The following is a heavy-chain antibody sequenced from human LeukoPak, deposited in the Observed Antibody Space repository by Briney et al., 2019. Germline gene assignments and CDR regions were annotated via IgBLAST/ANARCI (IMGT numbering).Heavy chain of an antibody. D-gene: IGHD2-15*01. Sequence: GGSLRLSCAASGFTFSSYGMHWVRQAPGKGLEWVAVISYDGSNKYCADSVKGRFTISRDNSKNTLYLQMNSLRAEDTAVYYCAKDRGYCSGGSCPELRYYYYYYGMGVWGKGTTVTVSS. CDR2: ISYDGSNK. V-gene: IGHV3-30*18. CDR3: AKDRGYCSGGSCPELRYYYYYYGMGV. J-gene: IGHJ6*04. CDR1: GFTFSSYG.